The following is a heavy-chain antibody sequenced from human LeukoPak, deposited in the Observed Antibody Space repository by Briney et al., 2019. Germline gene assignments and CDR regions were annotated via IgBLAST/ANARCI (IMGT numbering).Heavy chain of an antibody. CDR3: ARGRGKRWLD. CDR2: INHSGRT. J-gene: IGHJ4*02. V-gene: IGHV4-34*01. D-gene: IGHD5-24*01. Sequence: PSETLSLTCAVYGGPLNDYYWSWIRRPPGKGLEFIGEINHSGRTNYHPSLKSRVTISIDTSKNQFSLQLNSVTAADTAVYYCARGRGKRWLDWGQGTLVTVSS. CDR1: GGPLNDYY.